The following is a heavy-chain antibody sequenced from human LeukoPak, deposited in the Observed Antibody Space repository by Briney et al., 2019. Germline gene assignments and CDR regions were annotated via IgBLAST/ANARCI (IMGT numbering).Heavy chain of an antibody. CDR2: ISSSSSYI. J-gene: IGHJ3*02. CDR1: GFTFSSYS. Sequence: PGGSLRLSCAASGFTFSSYSMNWVRQAPGKGLEWVSSISSSSSYIYYADSVKGRFTISRDNAKNSLYLQMNSLRAEDTAVYYCASITKGYDHAFDIWGQGTMVTVSS. D-gene: IGHD2-2*01. CDR3: ASITKGYDHAFDI. V-gene: IGHV3-21*01.